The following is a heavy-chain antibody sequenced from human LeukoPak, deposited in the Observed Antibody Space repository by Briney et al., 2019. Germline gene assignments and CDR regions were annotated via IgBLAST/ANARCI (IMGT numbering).Heavy chain of an antibody. J-gene: IGHJ6*02. Sequence: SETLSLTCTVSGGSIRTDGSYWAWIRQPPGKGLEWIGSIYIDGITHYNSSLESRVTLSIDTSKNHFSLRLTSVTAADTAVFYCARLFTRAWEYRYGMDVWGQGTAVTVSS. CDR2: IYIDGIT. CDR3: ARLFTRAWEYRYGMDV. CDR1: GGSIRTDGSY. V-gene: IGHV4-39*02. D-gene: IGHD1-26*01.